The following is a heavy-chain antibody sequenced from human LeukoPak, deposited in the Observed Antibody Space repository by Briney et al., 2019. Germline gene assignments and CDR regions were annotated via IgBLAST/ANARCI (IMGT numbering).Heavy chain of an antibody. V-gene: IGHV4-34*01. CDR2: INHSGST. D-gene: IGHD5-18*01. CDR3: ARVVDIQLWSPDHYMDV. CDR1: GGSFSGYY. J-gene: IGHJ6*03. Sequence: SETLSLTCDVYGGSFSGYYWSWIRQPPGKGLEWIGEINHSGSTNYNPSLKSRVTISVDTSKNQFSLKLSSVTAADTAVYYCARVVDIQLWSPDHYMDVWGKGTTVTVSS.